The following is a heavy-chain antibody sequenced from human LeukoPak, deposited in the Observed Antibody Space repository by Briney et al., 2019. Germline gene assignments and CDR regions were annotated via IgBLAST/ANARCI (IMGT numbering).Heavy chain of an antibody. CDR2: ISAYNGNT. V-gene: IGHV1-18*01. CDR1: GYSFTNYG. J-gene: IGHJ4*02. CDR3: ARDHRGAYYYGSGYFTFDY. Sequence: GASETVSCKASGYSFTNYGITWVRPAPGQGLAWVGWISAYNGNTNYAQNLHGRVTMTTDTSTSTAYMELRSLRSDDTAVYYCARDHRGAYYYGSGYFTFDYWGQGTLVTVSS. D-gene: IGHD3-22*01.